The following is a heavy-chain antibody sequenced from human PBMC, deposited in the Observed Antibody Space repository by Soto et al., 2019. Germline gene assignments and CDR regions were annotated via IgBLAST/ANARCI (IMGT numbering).Heavy chain of an antibody. CDR1: GFTFSDYY. CDR2: ISSSGSTK. J-gene: IGHJ4*02. CDR3: ATQMDYYDSSGFPYYFDY. Sequence: QVQLVESGGGLVKPGGSLRLSCAASGFTFSDYYMSWIRQAPGKGLEWVSYISSSGSTKYYADSVKGRFTISRDNAKNSLYLQMNSLRAEDTAVYYCATQMDYYDSSGFPYYFDYWGQGTLVTVSS. V-gene: IGHV3-11*01. D-gene: IGHD3-22*01.